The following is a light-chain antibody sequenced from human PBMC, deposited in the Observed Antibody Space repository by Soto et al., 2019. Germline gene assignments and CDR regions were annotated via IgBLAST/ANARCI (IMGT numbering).Light chain of an antibody. Sequence: QSALTQPASVSGSPGQSITISCTGTSSDVGGFNSVSWYQLRPGTAPKLILYDVVDRPSGVSYRFSGSKSGNTASLTISGLQAADEADYFCSSYTSTMAXVFXSGTKVPVL. CDR2: DVV. CDR3: SSYTSTMAXV. CDR1: SSDVGGFNS. V-gene: IGLV2-14*03. J-gene: IGLJ1*01.